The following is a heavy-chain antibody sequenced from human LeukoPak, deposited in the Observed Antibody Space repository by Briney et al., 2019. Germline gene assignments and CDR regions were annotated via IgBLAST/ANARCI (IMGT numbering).Heavy chain of an antibody. CDR2: IYYSGST. V-gene: IGHV4-59*08. CDR3: ARGGTWFDP. J-gene: IGHJ5*02. CDR1: GGSISSYY. D-gene: IGHD3-16*01. Sequence: SETLSLTCTVSGGSISSYYWSWIRQPPGKGLEWIGYIYYSGSTNYNPSLKSRVTISVDTSKNQFSLKLSSVTAADTAVYYCARGGTWFDPWGQGTLVTVSS.